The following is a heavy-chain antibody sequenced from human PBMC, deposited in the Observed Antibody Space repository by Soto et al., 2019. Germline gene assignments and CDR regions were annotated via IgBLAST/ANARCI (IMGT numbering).Heavy chain of an antibody. CDR2: IYHSGST. Sequence: PSETLSLTCAVSGYSISSGYYWGWIRQPPGKGLEWIGSIYHSGSTYYNPSLKSRVTISVDTSKNQFSLKLSSVTAADTAVYYCARGIGFDYDILTGYYYYYYGMEVWGKGTTVTVS. V-gene: IGHV4-38-2*01. CDR1: GYSISSGYY. CDR3: ARGIGFDYDILTGYYYYYYGMEV. D-gene: IGHD3-9*01. J-gene: IGHJ6*04.